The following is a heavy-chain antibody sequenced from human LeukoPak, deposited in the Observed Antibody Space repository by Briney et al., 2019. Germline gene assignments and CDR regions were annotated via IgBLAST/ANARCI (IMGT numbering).Heavy chain of an antibody. V-gene: IGHV4-38-2*01. CDR3: ARQRYCSSTSCSGWFDP. J-gene: IGHJ5*02. CDR1: GYSISSGYY. Sequence: SETLSLTCAVSGYSISSGYYWGWIRQPPGKGLEWIGSIYHSGSTYYNPSLESRVTISVDTSKNQFSLKLSSVTAVDTAVYYCARQRYCSSTSCSGWFDPWGQGTLVTVSS. D-gene: IGHD2-2*01. CDR2: IYHSGST.